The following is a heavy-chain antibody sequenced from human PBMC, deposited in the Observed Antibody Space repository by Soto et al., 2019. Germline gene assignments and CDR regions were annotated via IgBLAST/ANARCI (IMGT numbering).Heavy chain of an antibody. J-gene: IGHJ6*03. V-gene: IGHV3-23*01. Sequence: PGGSLRLSCAASGFTFSSYAMSWVRQAPGKGLEWVSAISGSGGSTYYADSVKGRFTISRDNSKNTLYLQMNSLRAEDTAVYYCAKTPQGNYYYYYMDVWGKGTTVTSP. D-gene: IGHD3-10*01. CDR3: AKTPQGNYYYYYMDV. CDR1: GFTFSSYA. CDR2: ISGSGGST.